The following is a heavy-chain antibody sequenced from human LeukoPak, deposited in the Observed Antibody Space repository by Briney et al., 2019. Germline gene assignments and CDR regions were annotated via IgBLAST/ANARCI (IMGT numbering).Heavy chain of an antibody. CDR1: GYTFTGYY. D-gene: IGHD4-17*01. J-gene: IGHJ6*03. CDR2: INPNSGGT. V-gene: IGHV1-2*02. CDR3: ARDPSTESNYYYMDV. Sequence: ASVKVSCKASGYTFTGYYMHWVRQAPGQGLEWMGWINPNSGGTNYAQKFQGRVTMTRDTSISTAYMELSRLRSDDTAVYYCARDPSTESNYYYMDVWGKGTTVTVSS.